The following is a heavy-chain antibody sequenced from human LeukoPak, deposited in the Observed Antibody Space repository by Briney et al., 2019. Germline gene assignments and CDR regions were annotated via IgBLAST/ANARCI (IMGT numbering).Heavy chain of an antibody. D-gene: IGHD4-23*01. CDR3: ARDPTTVVTLPYYFDF. J-gene: IGHJ4*02. Sequence: SETLSLTCAVYGGSFTGHHWNWIRQSAGKGLEWIGEVNHRGTTNYNPSLKSRVTISVDTSKNQFFLKLASVTAADTAVYYCARDPTTVVTLPYYFDFWGQGTLVTVSS. CDR1: GGSFTGHH. CDR2: VNHRGTT. V-gene: IGHV4-34*01.